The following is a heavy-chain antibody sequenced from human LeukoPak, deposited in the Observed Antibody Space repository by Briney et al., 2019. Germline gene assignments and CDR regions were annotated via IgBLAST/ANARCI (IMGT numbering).Heavy chain of an antibody. CDR3: VRGAKCSGADCDSTKEYVYYFDY. D-gene: IGHD6-25*01. CDR2: MNPISGNT. Sequence: ASVKVSCKASGYTFSNNDINWVRQATGQGLEWMGWMNPISGNTGFAQKFQGRVTITRITSISTAYMEMSSLRSDDTAVYHCVRGAKCSGADCDSTKEYVYYFDYWGQGTLVTVSS. CDR1: GYTFSNND. V-gene: IGHV1-8*03. J-gene: IGHJ4*02.